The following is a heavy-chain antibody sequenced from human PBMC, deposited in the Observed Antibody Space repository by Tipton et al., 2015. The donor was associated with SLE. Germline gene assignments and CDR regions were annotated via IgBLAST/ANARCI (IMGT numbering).Heavy chain of an antibody. V-gene: IGHV4-34*09. J-gene: IGHJ3*02. D-gene: IGHD4-23*01. CDR3: ARGHYGGNSHSFDI. CDR2: INHSGST. CDR1: GGSFSGYY. Sequence: TLSLTCAVYGGSFSGYYWSWIRQPPGKGLEWIGEINHSGSTNYNPSLKSRVTISADTSNNQFSLKLSSVTAADTAVYYCARGHYGGNSHSFDIWGQGTMVTVSS.